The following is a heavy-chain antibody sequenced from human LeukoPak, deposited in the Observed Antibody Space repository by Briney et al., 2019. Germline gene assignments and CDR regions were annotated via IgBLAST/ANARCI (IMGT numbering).Heavy chain of an antibody. CDR3: ARDDSSSWYNWFDP. V-gene: IGHV4-59*01. D-gene: IGHD6-13*01. Sequence: SETLSLTCTVSGGSISSYYWGWIRQPPGKGLEWIGYIYYSGSTNYNPSLKSRVTISVDTSKNQFSLKLSSVTAADTAVYYCARDDSSSWYNWFDPWGQGTLVTVSS. CDR2: IYYSGST. CDR1: GGSISSYY. J-gene: IGHJ5*02.